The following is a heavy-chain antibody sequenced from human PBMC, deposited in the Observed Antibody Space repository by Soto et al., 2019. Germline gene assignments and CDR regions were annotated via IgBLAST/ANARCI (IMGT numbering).Heavy chain of an antibody. CDR1: GFSLSTSGVG. D-gene: IGHD4-17*01. CDR3: AHTPTIDYGETSNWFDP. V-gene: IGHV2-5*02. J-gene: IGHJ5*02. Sequence: QITLKESGPTLVKPTQTLTLTCTFSGFSLSTSGVGVGWIRQPPGKALEWLALIYWDDDKRYSPSLKSRLTITKDTTTNQVVLTMTNMDSVDTATYYCAHTPTIDYGETSNWFDPWGQGTLVTVSS. CDR2: IYWDDDK.